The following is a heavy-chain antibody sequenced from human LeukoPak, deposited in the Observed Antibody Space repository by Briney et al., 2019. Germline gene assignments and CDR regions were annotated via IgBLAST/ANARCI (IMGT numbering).Heavy chain of an antibody. V-gene: IGHV1-8*03. CDR2: MNPNSGNT. CDR3: ARASGSSRLGSTKKYYFDY. D-gene: IGHD6-13*01. CDR1: GYTFTSYD. Sequence: GASVKVSCKASGYTFTSYDINWVRQATGQGLEWMGWMNPNSGNTGYAQKFQGRVTITRNTSISTAYMELSSLRSEDTAVYYCARASGSSRLGSTKKYYFDYWGQGTLVTVSS. J-gene: IGHJ4*02.